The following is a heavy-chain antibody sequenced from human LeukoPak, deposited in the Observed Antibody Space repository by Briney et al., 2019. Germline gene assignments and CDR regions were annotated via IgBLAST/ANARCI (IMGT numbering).Heavy chain of an antibody. CDR3: ARDSTHLPRPFDY. CDR1: GFTFSSYW. J-gene: IGHJ4*02. CDR2: IKQDGSEK. V-gene: IGHV3-7*01. Sequence: GGSLRLSCAASGFTFSSYWMSWVRQAPGKGLEWVANIKQDGSEKYYVDSVKGRFTISRDNAKNSLYLQMDSLRAEDTAVYYCARDSTHLPRPFDYWGQGTLVTVSS.